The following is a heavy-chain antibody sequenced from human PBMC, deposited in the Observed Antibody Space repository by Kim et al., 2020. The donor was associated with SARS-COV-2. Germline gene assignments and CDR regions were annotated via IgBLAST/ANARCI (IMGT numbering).Heavy chain of an antibody. Sequence: FADSVKGRVTISRDDSQTTVSLHMDSLRDEDTAIYYCVTSLVAHFDYWGQGTLVTVSS. CDR3: VTSLVAHFDY. D-gene: IGHD2-2*01. V-gene: IGHV3-23*01. J-gene: IGHJ4*02.